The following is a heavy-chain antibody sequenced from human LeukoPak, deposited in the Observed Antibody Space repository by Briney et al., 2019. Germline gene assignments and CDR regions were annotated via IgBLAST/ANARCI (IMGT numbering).Heavy chain of an antibody. J-gene: IGHJ3*02. CDR3: ARDLVSSALVVVRAFDI. CDR2: IYTSGST. V-gene: IGHV4-4*07. Sequence: SEALSLTCTVSGGSISSYYWSWIRQPAGKGLEWIGRIYTSGSTNYNPSLKSRVTMSVDTSKNQFSLKLSSVTAADTAVYYCARDLVSSALVVVRAFDIWGQGTMVTVSS. D-gene: IGHD3-22*01. CDR1: GGSISSYY.